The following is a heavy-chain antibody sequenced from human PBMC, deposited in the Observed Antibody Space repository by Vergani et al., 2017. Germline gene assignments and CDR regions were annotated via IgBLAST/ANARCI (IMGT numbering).Heavy chain of an antibody. CDR1: GYRFSSSW. CDR2: IFPDDSDT. CDR3: ARLYGRDSSGSKYFDY. D-gene: IGHD3-22*01. V-gene: IGHV5-51*01. J-gene: IGHJ4*02. Sequence: EVQLVQSGAEVKKPGESLKISCRCVGYRFSSSWIGWVRQRPGKGLEWMGIIFPDDSDTRYSPSFQGQVTVSADKSISTAYLQRSGLRASDSAMYYCARLYGRDSSGSKYFDYWVQGTLVTVSS.